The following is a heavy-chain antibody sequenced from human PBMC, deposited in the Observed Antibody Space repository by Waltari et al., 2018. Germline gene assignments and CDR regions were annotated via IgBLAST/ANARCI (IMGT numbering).Heavy chain of an antibody. J-gene: IGHJ5*02. CDR2: INSGGTT. D-gene: IGHD3-16*01. Sequence: QVQLQESGPGLVKPSQTLSLTCTVSGGSISSGDYYWSWIRQPPGKGLEWFGYINSGGTTSHNPPLRGRFTIQEDTAKNLFALKLSSGTAADTAVYYWARGGGGDWFRPWGQGTLVTVSS. V-gene: IGHV4-30-4*08. CDR1: GGSISSGDYY. CDR3: ARGGGGDWFRP.